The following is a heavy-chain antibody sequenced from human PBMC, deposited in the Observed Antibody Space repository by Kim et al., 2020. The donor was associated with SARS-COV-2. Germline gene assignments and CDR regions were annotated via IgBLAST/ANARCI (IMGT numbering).Heavy chain of an antibody. J-gene: IGHJ6*02. CDR3: AKDTGPITMVRGVIITVGMDV. V-gene: IGHV3-43*02. CDR2: ISEDGGST. CDR1: GFTFDDYA. D-gene: IGHD3-10*01. Sequence: GGSLRLSCAASGFTFDDYAMHWVRQAPGKGLEWVSLISEDGGSTYYADSVKGRFTISRDNSKNSLYLQMNSLRTEDTALYYCAKDTGPITMVRGVIITVGMDVWGQGATGTVSS.